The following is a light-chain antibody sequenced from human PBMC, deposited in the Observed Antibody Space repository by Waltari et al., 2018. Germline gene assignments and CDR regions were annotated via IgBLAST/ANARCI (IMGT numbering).Light chain of an antibody. V-gene: IGKV1-39*01. J-gene: IGKJ1*01. CDR1: QSISSY. CDR3: QQSYSTPQT. Sequence: DTQMTQSPSSLSASVGDRVTITCRASQSISSYLNWYQQKPGKAPKLLIYAASTLQSGVPSTFSGSGSGTDFTLTISSLQLEDFATYYCQQSYSTPQTFGQGTKVEIK. CDR2: AAS.